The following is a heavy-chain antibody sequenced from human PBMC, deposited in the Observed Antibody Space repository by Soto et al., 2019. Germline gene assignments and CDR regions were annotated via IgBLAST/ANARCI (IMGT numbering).Heavy chain of an antibody. D-gene: IGHD2-21*01. V-gene: IGHV3-53*04. Sequence: GGSLGLSCAASGFTVSSNYMSWVRQAPGKGLEWVSVIYSGGSTYYADSVKGRFTISRHNSKNTLYLQMNSLRAEDTAVYYCARGGGDDYGDYWGQGTLVTVSS. CDR3: ARGGGDDYGDY. CDR1: GFTVSSNY. CDR2: IYSGGST. J-gene: IGHJ4*02.